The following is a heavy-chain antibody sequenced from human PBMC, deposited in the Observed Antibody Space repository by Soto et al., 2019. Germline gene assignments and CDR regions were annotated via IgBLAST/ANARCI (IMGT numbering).Heavy chain of an antibody. D-gene: IGHD2-2*01. V-gene: IGHV4-39*01. CDR2: IYYSGSP. CDR3: ARHEIVPADPPSSWFDS. Sequence: PGKGLEWIGSIYYSGSPYYNPSLKSRVTISVDTSKNQFSLKLSAVTAADTAVYYCARHEIVPADPPSSWFDSWGQGTPVSVSS. J-gene: IGHJ5*01.